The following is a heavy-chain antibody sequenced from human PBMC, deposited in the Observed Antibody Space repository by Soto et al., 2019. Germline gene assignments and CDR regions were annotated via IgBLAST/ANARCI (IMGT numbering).Heavy chain of an antibody. Sequence: QVQLVQSGAEVKKPGSSVKVSCKASGGTFSSYAISWVRQAPGQGLEWMGGIIPIFGTANYAQKFQGRVMITADKSTSTAYMELSSLRSEDTAVYYCARAPRPFGVVIIGGNWFDPWGQGTLVTVSS. CDR3: ARAPRPFGVVIIGGNWFDP. D-gene: IGHD3-3*01. V-gene: IGHV1-69*06. CDR2: IIPIFGTA. CDR1: GGTFSSYA. J-gene: IGHJ5*02.